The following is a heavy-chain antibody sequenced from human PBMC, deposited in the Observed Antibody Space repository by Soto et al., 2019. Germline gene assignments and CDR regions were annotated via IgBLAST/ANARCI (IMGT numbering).Heavy chain of an antibody. D-gene: IGHD3-3*01. J-gene: IGHJ6*02. CDR3: ARGAVGYYDFWSGSNRDGMDV. Sequence: SETLSLTCAVYGGSFSGYYWSWIRQPPGKGLEWIGEINHSGSTNYNPSLKSRVTISVDTSKNQFSLKLSSVTAADTAVYYCARGAVGYYDFWSGSNRDGMDVWGQGTTVTVSS. V-gene: IGHV4-34*01. CDR2: INHSGST. CDR1: GGSFSGYY.